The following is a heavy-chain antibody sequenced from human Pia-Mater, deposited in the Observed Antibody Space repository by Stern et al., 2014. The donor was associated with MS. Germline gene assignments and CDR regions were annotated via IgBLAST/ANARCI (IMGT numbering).Heavy chain of an antibody. J-gene: IGHJ3*02. V-gene: IGHV1-58*01. Sequence: QLVESGPEVKKPGTSVKVSCKASGFTFTSSAVQWVRQARGQPLEWIGWSVVGSGNTNYAQKFQERVTITRDMSTSTAYMELSSLRSEDTAVYYCAAEPMYYSDSVGAFDIWGQGTMVTVSS. CDR2: SVVGSGNT. D-gene: IGHD3-22*01. CDR3: AAEPMYYSDSVGAFDI. CDR1: GFTFTSSA.